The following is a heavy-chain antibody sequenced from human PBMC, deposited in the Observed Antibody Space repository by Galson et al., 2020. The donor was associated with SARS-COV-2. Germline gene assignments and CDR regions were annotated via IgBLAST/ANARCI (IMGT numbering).Heavy chain of an antibody. V-gene: IGHV3-33*01. Sequence: GGSLRLSCAASGFTFSSYGMHWVRQAPGKGLEWVAVIWYDGSNKYYADSVKGRFTISRDNSKNTLYLQMNSLRAEDTAVYYCARDPIKTIAAAVGDAFDIWGQGTMVTVSS. CDR2: IWYDGSNK. CDR3: ARDPIKTIAAAVGDAFDI. D-gene: IGHD6-13*01. J-gene: IGHJ3*02. CDR1: GFTFSSYG.